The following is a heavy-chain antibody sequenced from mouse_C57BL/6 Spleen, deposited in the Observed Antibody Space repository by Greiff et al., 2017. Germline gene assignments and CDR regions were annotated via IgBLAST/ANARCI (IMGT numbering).Heavy chain of an antibody. J-gene: IGHJ4*01. Sequence: EVQLVESVAELVRPGASVKLSCTASGFNIKNTYMHWVKQRPEQGLEWIGRIDPANGNTKYTPKFQGKATITADTSSITAYLQLSSLTSEDPAIYCCAPTVVESMDYWGQGTSVTVSA. CDR1: GFNIKNTY. CDR2: IDPANGNT. D-gene: IGHD1-1*01. CDR3: APTVVESMDY. V-gene: IGHV14-3*01.